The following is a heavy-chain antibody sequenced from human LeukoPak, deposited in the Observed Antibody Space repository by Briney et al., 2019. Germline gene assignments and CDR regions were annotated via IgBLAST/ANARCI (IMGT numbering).Heavy chain of an antibody. CDR1: GYIFTNYG. CDR3: ARGGSSWSAEYFQH. D-gene: IGHD6-13*01. J-gene: IGHJ1*01. V-gene: IGHV1-18*01. Sequence: GASVKVSCKASGYIFTNYGINWVRQAPGQGLEWMGWISAYNGNTKYAQNLQGRLTMTTDTSTSTAYMELGSLRSDDTAVYFCARGGSSWSAEYFQHWGQGTLVTVSS. CDR2: ISAYNGNT.